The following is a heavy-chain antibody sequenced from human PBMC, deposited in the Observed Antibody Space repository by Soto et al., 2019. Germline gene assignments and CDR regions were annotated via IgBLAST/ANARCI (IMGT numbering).Heavy chain of an antibody. Sequence: QVQLQESGPGLVKPSQTLSLTCTVSGGSISSSDYYWNWIRQHPGKGLEWIGYIYYSGSTYYNPSLESRVTISVDTSKNQFPLNLSSVTAADTAVYYCTRHNPTYGDYVIDYWGQGTLVTVSS. CDR3: TRHNPTYGDYVIDY. CDR2: IYYSGST. CDR1: GGSISSSDYY. D-gene: IGHD4-17*01. V-gene: IGHV4-31*03. J-gene: IGHJ4*02.